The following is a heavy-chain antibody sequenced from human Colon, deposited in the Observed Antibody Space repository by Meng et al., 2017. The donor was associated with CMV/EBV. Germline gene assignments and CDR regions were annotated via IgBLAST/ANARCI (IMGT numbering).Heavy chain of an antibody. Sequence: KVSCKTSGYSFTMYDLYWVRQASGQELEWMGWMTPDSGHTAYAQKFQGRITMTRDTSVTTAYLEITSLRADDTAVYYCVRGRVVGGGWGQGTLVTVSS. CDR3: VRGRVVGGG. V-gene: IGHV1-8*01. CDR2: MTPDSGHT. D-gene: IGHD2-21*01. J-gene: IGHJ4*02. CDR1: GYSFTMYD.